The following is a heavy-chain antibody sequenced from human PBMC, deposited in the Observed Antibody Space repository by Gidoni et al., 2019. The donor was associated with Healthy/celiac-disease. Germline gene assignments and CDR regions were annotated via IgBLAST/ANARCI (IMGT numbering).Heavy chain of an antibody. Sequence: EVQLVESGGGLVKPGGSLRLSCAASGFPFRSYSMNWVRQAPGKGLECVSSISSSSSYIYYADSVKGRFTISRDNAKNSRYLQMNSLRAEDTAVYYCAREESYCSGGSCYGGYYFDYWGQGTLVTVSS. J-gene: IGHJ4*02. D-gene: IGHD2-15*01. CDR3: AREESYCSGGSCYGGYYFDY. V-gene: IGHV3-21*01. CDR2: ISSSSSYI. CDR1: GFPFRSYS.